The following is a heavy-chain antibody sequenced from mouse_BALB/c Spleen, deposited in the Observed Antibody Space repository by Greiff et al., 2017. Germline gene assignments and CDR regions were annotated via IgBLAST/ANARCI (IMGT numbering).Heavy chain of an antibody. CDR1: GYTFTSYW. D-gene: IGHD2-4*01. V-gene: IGHV1-5*01. CDR3: TRETLSTMINDY. CDR2: IYPGNSDT. Sequence: VQLQQSGTVLARPGASVKMSCKASGYTFTSYWMHWVKQRPGQGLEWIGAIYPGNSDTSYNQKFKGKAKLTAVTSTSTAYMELSSLTNEDSAVYYCTRETLSTMINDYWGQGTTLTVSS. J-gene: IGHJ2*01.